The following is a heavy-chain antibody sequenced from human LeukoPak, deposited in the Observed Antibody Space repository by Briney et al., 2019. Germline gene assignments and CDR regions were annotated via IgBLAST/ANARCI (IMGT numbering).Heavy chain of an antibody. V-gene: IGHV3-74*01. CDR2: INSDGSST. Sequence: GGSLRLSCAASGFTFSSYWMHGVRQAPGKGLVWVSRINSDGSSTSYADSVKGRFTISRDNAKNTLYLQMNSLRAEDTAVYYCARAGPDYYFDYWGQGTLVTVSS. J-gene: IGHJ4*02. CDR1: GFTFSSYW. CDR3: ARAGPDYYFDY. D-gene: IGHD3-10*01.